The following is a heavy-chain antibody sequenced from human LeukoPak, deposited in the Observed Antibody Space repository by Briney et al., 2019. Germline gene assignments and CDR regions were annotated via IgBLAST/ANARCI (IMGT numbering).Heavy chain of an antibody. J-gene: IGHJ5*02. V-gene: IGHV1-46*01. CDR1: GYTFTGYH. CDR3: AKETPNTGWFDP. Sequence: ASVNVSCKASGYTFTGYHIHWVRQAPGQGLEWMGVINPSGDGTNYPQRFQGRVTLTRDTSTSTVYMELSSLRSEDTAIYYCAKETPNTGWFDPWGQGTLVTVSS. D-gene: IGHD1-14*01. CDR2: INPSGDGT.